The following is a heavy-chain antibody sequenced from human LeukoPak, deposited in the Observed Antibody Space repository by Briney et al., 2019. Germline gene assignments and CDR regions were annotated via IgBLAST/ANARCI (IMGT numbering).Heavy chain of an antibody. CDR2: IKQDGSDT. CDR3: ARTWGVYSSSWYHQFDN. Sequence: GGSLRLSRAASGFTFSSYSMNWVRQAPRKGLEWVATIKQDGSDTYYADSVKGRFTISRDNAKNSLYLQMNSLRAEDTAMYYCARTWGVYSSSWYHQFDNWGQGTLVTVSS. J-gene: IGHJ4*02. V-gene: IGHV3-7*01. D-gene: IGHD6-13*01. CDR1: GFTFSSYS.